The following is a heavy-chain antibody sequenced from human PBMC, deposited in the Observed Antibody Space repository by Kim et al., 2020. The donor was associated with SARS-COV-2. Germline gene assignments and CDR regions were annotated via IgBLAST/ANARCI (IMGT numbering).Heavy chain of an antibody. J-gene: IGHJ4*02. CDR1: GYSFTSYW. D-gene: IGHD5-12*01. V-gene: IGHV5-10-1*01. CDR3: ARHIDKVATTKTPRPNFDY. Sequence: GESLKISCKGSGYSFTSYWISWVRQMPGKGLEWMGRIDPSDSYTNYSPSFQGHVTISADKSISTAYLQWSSLKASDTAMYYCARHIDKVATTKTPRPNFDYWGQGTLVTVSS. CDR2: IDPSDSYT.